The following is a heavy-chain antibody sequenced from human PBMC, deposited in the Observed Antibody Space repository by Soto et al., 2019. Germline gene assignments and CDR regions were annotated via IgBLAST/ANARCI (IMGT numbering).Heavy chain of an antibody. CDR1: GDSVSSNYY. CDR3: ARSAGWSAIHS. J-gene: IGHJ4*02. V-gene: IGHV4-4*02. CDR2: IYPSGTT. D-gene: IGHD6-19*01. Sequence: QVQLQESGPGLVKPSGTLSLACAVSGDSVSSNYYWCWVRQSPGKGLEWIGEIYPSGTTNYNPSRKSRLTISLDKSNTRFSLNLISVAAADAAVYFGARSAGWSAIHSWGPGTLVTVSS.